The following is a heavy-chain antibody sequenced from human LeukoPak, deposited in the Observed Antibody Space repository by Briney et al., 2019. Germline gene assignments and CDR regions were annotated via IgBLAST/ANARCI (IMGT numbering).Heavy chain of an antibody. CDR1: GFTFSSYN. CDR3: AKDRGDYTNWFDP. D-gene: IGHD4-17*01. CDR2: ITSDSSYV. V-gene: IGHV3-21*01. J-gene: IGHJ5*02. Sequence: PGGSLRLSCAASGFTFSSYNMNWVRQAPGKGLEWVSSITSDSSYVFYADSVKGRFTISRDNAENSLYLQMNSLRAEDTAIYYCAKDRGDYTNWFDPWGQGTLVTVSS.